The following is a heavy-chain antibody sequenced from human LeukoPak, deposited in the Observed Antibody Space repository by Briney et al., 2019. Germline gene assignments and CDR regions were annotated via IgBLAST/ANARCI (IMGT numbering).Heavy chain of an antibody. CDR3: ARGSTGMIVAKLDY. CDR1: GGTFSSYA. D-gene: IGHD3-22*01. CDR2: IIPIFGTA. J-gene: IGHJ4*02. V-gene: IGHV1-69*13. Sequence: GASVKVSCKASGGTFSSYAISWVRQAPGQGLEWMGGIIPIFGTANYAQKFQGRVTITADESTSTAYMELSSLRSEDTAVYYCARGSTGMIVAKLDYWGQGTLVTVSS.